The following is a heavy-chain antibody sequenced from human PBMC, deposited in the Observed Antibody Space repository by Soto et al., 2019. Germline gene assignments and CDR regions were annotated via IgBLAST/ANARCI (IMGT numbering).Heavy chain of an antibody. CDR2: MNPNSGNT. Sequence: QVQLVQSGAEVKKPGASVKVSCKASGYTFTSYDINWVRQATGQGLEWMGWMNPNSGNTGYAQKFQGRVTMTRNTSISTADMELSSLRSEDTAVYYCARDATYYYGSGSSSDAFDIWDQGTMVTVSS. CDR1: GYTFTSYD. J-gene: IGHJ3*02. V-gene: IGHV1-8*01. CDR3: ARDATYYYGSGSSSDAFDI. D-gene: IGHD3-10*01.